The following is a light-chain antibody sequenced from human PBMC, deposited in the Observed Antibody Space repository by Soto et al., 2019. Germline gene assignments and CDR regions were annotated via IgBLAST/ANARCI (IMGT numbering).Light chain of an antibody. CDR3: LQRSNWPLP. V-gene: IGKV3-11*01. J-gene: IGKJ4*01. Sequence: EVVLTQSAATLSSSPGESVTLSCRASQSSNTYLGWYQQKPGQAPMLLIYQASYQAAGIPSRFSGSGSGPVFTLTLSRLEPEDRAIYQCLQRSNWPLPFGGGNKGDI. CDR2: QAS. CDR1: QSSNTY.